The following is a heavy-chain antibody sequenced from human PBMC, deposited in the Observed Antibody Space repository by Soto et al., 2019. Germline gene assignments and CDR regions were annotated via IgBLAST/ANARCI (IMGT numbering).Heavy chain of an antibody. V-gene: IGHV4-39*01. J-gene: IGHJ4*02. Sequence: QLQLQESGPRLVKPSETLSLTCTVSGGSISSGDSYWGWIRQPPGKGLEWIASVYYIGATYHNPSLKSRVTLYIDTSLNQFSLKLSSVTAADTAVYYCSRLLGKRGIDYLGPGILVPVSS. CDR3: SRLLGKRGIDY. D-gene: IGHD3-16*01. CDR1: GGSISSGDSY. CDR2: VYYIGAT.